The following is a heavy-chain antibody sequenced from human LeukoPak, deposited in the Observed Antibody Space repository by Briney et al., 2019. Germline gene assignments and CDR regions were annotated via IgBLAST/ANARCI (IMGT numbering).Heavy chain of an antibody. CDR1: GFPFTNYG. CDR3: AKDPSTFDI. Sequence: GGSLRLSCVASGFPFTNYGFHWVRQAPGRGLEWVAVIWFDGSKTFYTDSVKGRFAISRDNSKNTLYLQMNSLRAEDTAVYYCAKDPSTFDIWGQGTMATVSS. J-gene: IGHJ3*02. D-gene: IGHD4-11*01. CDR2: IWFDGSKT. V-gene: IGHV3-33*06.